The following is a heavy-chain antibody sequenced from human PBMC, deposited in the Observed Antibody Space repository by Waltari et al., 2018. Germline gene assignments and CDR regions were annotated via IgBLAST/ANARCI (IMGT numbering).Heavy chain of an antibody. CDR2: IYYSGRA. D-gene: IGHD6-6*01. V-gene: IGHV4-39*01. CDR1: GGSIRSSSYY. CDR3: ATCIAARPDYFDY. Sequence: QLQLQESGPGLVKPSETLSLTCTVSGGSIRSSSYYWGWIRQPPGKGLEWIGSIYYSGRAYSNPAVRGRVTISVDTAKNQFSLKLSSVTAADTAVYYCATCIAARPDYFDYWGQGPLVTVSS. J-gene: IGHJ4*02.